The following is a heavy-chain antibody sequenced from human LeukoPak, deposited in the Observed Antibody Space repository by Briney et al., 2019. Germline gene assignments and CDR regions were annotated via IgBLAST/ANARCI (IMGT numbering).Heavy chain of an antibody. D-gene: IGHD3-22*01. J-gene: IGHJ1*01. CDR1: GFTFDDYG. CDR2: INWNGGST. Sequence: GGSLRLSCAASGFTFDDYGMSWVRQAPGKGLEWVSGINWNGGSTGYADSVKGRFTISRDNAKNSLYLQMNSLRAEDTALYYCASEGGSTMTQYFQHWGQGTLVTVSS. CDR3: ASEGGSTMTQYFQH. V-gene: IGHV3-20*04.